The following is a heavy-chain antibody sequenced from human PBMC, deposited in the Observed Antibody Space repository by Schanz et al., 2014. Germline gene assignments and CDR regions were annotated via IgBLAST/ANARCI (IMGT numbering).Heavy chain of an antibody. CDR1: GITFSDYA. Sequence: EMQVVESGGGSVQPGGSLRVSCAASGITFSDYAMSWVRQAPGKGLEWVSTIASGGSHTFYADSVTGRFTISGDNSKNTLFLQMNSLRPEDTALYFCARDEGRDGYNLAFDVWGPGTLVTVSS. D-gene: IGHD5-12*01. CDR2: IASGGSHT. J-gene: IGHJ3*01. V-gene: IGHV3-23*04. CDR3: ARDEGRDGYNLAFDV.